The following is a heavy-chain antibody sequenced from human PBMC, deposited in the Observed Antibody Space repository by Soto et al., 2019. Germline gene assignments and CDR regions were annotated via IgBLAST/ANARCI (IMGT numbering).Heavy chain of an antibody. D-gene: IGHD1-26*01. CDR3: ARHGRGVGARPLDY. Sequence: QVTLKESGPVLVKPTETLTLTCTVSGFSLSNARMGVSWIRQPPGKALEWLAHIFSNDEKSYSTPLKSRLAISQATSKSQVVLTMTNMDPVDTATYYCARHGRGVGARPLDYWGQGTLVTVSA. J-gene: IGHJ4*02. CDR1: GFSLSNARMG. V-gene: IGHV2-26*01. CDR2: IFSNDEK.